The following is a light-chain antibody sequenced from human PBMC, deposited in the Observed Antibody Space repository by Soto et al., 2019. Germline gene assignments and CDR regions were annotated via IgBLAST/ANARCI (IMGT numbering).Light chain of an antibody. V-gene: IGKV1-33*01. CDR2: GAS. CDR3: QHYNNLPPFT. J-gene: IGKJ3*01. CDR1: EDIRTS. Sequence: DIQMTQSPSSLSASVGARVSITCRASEDIRTSLSWFQHKPGRAPKLLIYGASYLETGVPSRFRGSGSGTDFTLTISSLQPEDIATYYCQHYNNLPPFTVGPGPIVDI.